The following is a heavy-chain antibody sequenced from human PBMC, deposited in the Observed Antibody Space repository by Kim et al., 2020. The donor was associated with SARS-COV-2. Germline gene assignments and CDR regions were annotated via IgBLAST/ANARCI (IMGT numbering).Heavy chain of an antibody. CDR2: IRSKAFGGTT. Sequence: GGSLRLSCTASGFTFGDYAMSWVRQAPGKGLEWVGFIRSKAFGGTTEYAASVKGRFTISRDDSKSIAYLQMNSLKTEDTAVYYCTSNDFWSGYYFDYWGQGTLVTVSP. CDR1: GFTFGDYA. CDR3: TSNDFWSGYYFDY. V-gene: IGHV3-49*04. D-gene: IGHD3-3*01. J-gene: IGHJ4*02.